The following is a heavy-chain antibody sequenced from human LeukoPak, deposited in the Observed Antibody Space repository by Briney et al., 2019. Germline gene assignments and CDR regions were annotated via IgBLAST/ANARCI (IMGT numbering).Heavy chain of an antibody. J-gene: IGHJ4*02. CDR3: ARGRSYGFDFDS. CDR2: KYYSGST. Sequence: SETLSLTCDVSGVSINTCCYYWTWIRQPPGKGLEWIGYKYYSGSTRYNSSLRSRLTISLDSSKNQFSLRLTSVTVADTAVYYCARGRSYGFDFDSWGPGTLVIVSS. V-gene: IGHV4-61*01. D-gene: IGHD5-18*01. CDR1: GVSINTCCYY.